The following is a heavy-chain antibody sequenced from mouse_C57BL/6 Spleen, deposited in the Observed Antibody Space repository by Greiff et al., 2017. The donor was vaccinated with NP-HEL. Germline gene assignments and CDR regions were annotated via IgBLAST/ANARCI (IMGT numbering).Heavy chain of an antibody. V-gene: IGHV14-4*01. Sequence: VQLKQSGAELVRPGASVKLSCTASGFNIKDDYMHWVKQRPEQGLEWIGWIDPENGDTEYASKFQGKATITADTSSNTAYLQLSSLTSEDTAVYYCTTKETGTPFDYWGQGTTLTVSS. J-gene: IGHJ2*01. CDR1: GFNIKDDY. CDR2: IDPENGDT. CDR3: TTKETGTPFDY. D-gene: IGHD4-1*01.